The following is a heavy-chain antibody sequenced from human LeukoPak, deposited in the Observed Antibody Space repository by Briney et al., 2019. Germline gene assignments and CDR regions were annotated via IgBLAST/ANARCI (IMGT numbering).Heavy chain of an antibody. Sequence: SETLSLTCTVSGGSNSSYYWSWIRQPAGKGLEWIGRIYTSGSTNYNPSLKSRVTMSVDTSKNQFSLKLSSVTAADTAVYYCARDGARVNYYYYYGMDVWGQGTTVTVSS. CDR1: GGSNSSYY. CDR2: IYTSGST. D-gene: IGHD3-16*01. J-gene: IGHJ6*02. V-gene: IGHV4-4*07. CDR3: ARDGARVNYYYYYGMDV.